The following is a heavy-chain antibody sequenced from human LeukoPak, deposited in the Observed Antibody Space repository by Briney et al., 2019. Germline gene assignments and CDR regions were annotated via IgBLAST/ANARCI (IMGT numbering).Heavy chain of an antibody. Sequence: GGSLRLSCAASGFTFSSYAMSWVRQAPGKGLEWVSAISGSGGSTYYADSVKGRFTISRDNSKNTLYLQMNSLRAEDTAVYYCAKDMSYDSSDYYYSPDSFDYWGQGTLVTVSS. CDR3: AKDMSYDSSDYYYSPDSFDY. D-gene: IGHD3-22*01. J-gene: IGHJ4*02. CDR2: ISGSGGST. CDR1: GFTFSSYA. V-gene: IGHV3-23*01.